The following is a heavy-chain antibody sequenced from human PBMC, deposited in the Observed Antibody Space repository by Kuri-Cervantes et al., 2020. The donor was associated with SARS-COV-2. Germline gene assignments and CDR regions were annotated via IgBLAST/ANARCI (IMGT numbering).Heavy chain of an antibody. Sequence: GGSLRLSCAASGFTFSSYAMHWVRQAPGKGLEWVAVMSYDGSNKYYADSVKGRFTISRDNSKNTLYLQVNSLRAEDTAVYYCARVVFDTAMVYFDYWGQGTLVTVSS. CDR2: MSYDGSNK. V-gene: IGHV3-30-3*01. D-gene: IGHD5-18*01. CDR3: ARVVFDTAMVYFDY. J-gene: IGHJ4*02. CDR1: GFTFSSYA.